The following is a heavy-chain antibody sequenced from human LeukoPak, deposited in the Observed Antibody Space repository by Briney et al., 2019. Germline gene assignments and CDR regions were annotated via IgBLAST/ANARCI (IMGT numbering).Heavy chain of an antibody. CDR2: ITSSTSYI. D-gene: IGHD1-7*01. Sequence: NSGGSLRLSCAASGFILSGYSMNWVRQAPGKGLEWVSSITSSTSYIYYADSVKGRFTISRDNAKNSLYLQMSSLRAEDTAVYYCARGGDWNYAVDYCGQGTLVTVSS. J-gene: IGHJ4*02. CDR3: ARGGDWNYAVDY. V-gene: IGHV3-21*01. CDR1: GFILSGYS.